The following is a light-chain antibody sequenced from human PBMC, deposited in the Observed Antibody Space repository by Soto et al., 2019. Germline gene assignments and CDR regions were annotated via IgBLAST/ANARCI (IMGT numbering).Light chain of an antibody. CDR1: QSISSW. CDR3: QQYNSYWT. V-gene: IGKV1-5*01. Sequence: DIQMTQSPSTLSASVGDRVTITCRASQSISSWLAWYQQKPGKAPNLLIYDASSLESGVPSRFSGSGSGTELTLTISSLQPDDFATYYCQQYNSYWTFGQGTKVEIK. J-gene: IGKJ1*01. CDR2: DAS.